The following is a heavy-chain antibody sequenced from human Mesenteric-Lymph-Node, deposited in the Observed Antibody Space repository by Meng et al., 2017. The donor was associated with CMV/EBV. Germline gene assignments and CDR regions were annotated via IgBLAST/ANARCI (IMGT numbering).Heavy chain of an antibody. CDR1: GFTFSNYW. V-gene: IGHV3-7*01. D-gene: IGHD3-10*01. CDR2: IKQDGSEK. J-gene: IGHJ6*02. Sequence: GGSLRLSCAVSGFTFSNYWMSWVRQAPGKGLEWVANIKQDGSEKYYVDSVKGRFTISRDNAKNSLYLQMNSLRAEDTAVYYCAREVGSGVMDVWGQGTTVTVSS. CDR3: AREVGSGVMDV.